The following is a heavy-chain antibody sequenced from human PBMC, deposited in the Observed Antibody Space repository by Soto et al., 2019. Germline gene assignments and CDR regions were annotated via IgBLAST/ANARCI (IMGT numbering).Heavy chain of an antibody. CDR1: GGTFSSCA. CDR3: ARVEDSGWGKNDAFDI. V-gene: IGHV1-69*01. Sequence: QVQLVQSGAEVKKPGSSVKVSCKASGGTFSSCAISWVRQAPGQGLEWMGGIIPIFGTANYAQKFQGRVTITADESTSTAYMELSSLRSEDTAVYYCARVEDSGWGKNDAFDIWGQGTMVTVSS. D-gene: IGHD6-19*01. J-gene: IGHJ3*02. CDR2: IIPIFGTA.